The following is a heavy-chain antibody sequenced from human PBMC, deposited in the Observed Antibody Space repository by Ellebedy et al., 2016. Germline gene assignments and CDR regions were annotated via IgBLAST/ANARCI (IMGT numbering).Heavy chain of an antibody. D-gene: IGHD4-17*01. J-gene: IGHJ4*02. V-gene: IGHV3-30-3*01. CDR1: GFTFSSYA. Sequence: GGSLRLSXAASGFTFSSYAMHWVRQAPGKGLEWVAVISYDGSNKYYADSVKGRFTISRDNSKNTLYLQMNSLRAEDTAVYYCARTTVTTSFDYWGQGTLVTVSS. CDR2: ISYDGSNK. CDR3: ARTTVTTSFDY.